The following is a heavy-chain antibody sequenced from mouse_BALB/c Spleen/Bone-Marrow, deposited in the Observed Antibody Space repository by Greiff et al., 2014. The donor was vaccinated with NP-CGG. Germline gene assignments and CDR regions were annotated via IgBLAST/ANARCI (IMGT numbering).Heavy chain of an antibody. J-gene: IGHJ2*01. Sequence: VKLVESGAELVRPGSSVKISCKASGYEFSSYWMNWVKQRPGQGLEWIGQTWPGDGDTNYNGKFKGKATLTADKSSSTTYMQLSSLTSEDSAVYFCARWDYGNRGEFYFDYWGQGTTLTVSS. CDR1: GYEFSSYW. CDR2: TWPGDGDT. V-gene: IGHV1-80*01. CDR3: ARWDYGNRGEFYFDY. D-gene: IGHD1-1*01.